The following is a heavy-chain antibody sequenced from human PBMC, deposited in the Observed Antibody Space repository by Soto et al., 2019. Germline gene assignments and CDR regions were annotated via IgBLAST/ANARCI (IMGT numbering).Heavy chain of an antibody. V-gene: IGHV4-59*01. Sequence: QVQVQESGPGLVKPSETLSLTCTVSGGSMTSYYWNWIRQPPGKGLEWIGSIYYSGSTNYNPSLKGRLTISVDTSKSQFSLKRSSVTAADTAMYYCARGRRYFDYWGQGTLVTVSS. CDR3: ARGRRYFDY. CDR2: IYYSGST. J-gene: IGHJ4*02. CDR1: GGSMTSYY.